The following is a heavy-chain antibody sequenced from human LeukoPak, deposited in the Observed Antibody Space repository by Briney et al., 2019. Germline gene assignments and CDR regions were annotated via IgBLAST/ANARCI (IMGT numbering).Heavy chain of an antibody. V-gene: IGHV3-7*01. CDR1: HFTFTSYW. CDR2: IKPDGSEK. J-gene: IGHJ4*02. Sequence: PGGSLRLSCAASHFTFTSYWMSWVRQAPGKGLEWVANIKPDGSEKYYVDSVKGRFTISRDNVKNSLYLQMNSLRAEDTAMYYCAREFNSFLADCSGGQCLFMSWGQGILVTVSS. D-gene: IGHD2-15*01. CDR3: AREFNSFLADCSGGQCLFMS.